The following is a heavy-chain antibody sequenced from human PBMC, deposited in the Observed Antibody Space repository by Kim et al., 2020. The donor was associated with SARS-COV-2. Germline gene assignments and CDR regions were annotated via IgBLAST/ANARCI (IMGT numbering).Heavy chain of an antibody. Sequence: GESLKISCQGSGYSFTSYWIGWVRQMPGKGLEWMGIIYPGDSDTRYSPSFQGQVTISADKSISTAYLQWSSLKASDTAMYYCAREVFPYYGSGSRFDPWGQGTLVTVSS. D-gene: IGHD3-10*01. J-gene: IGHJ5*02. CDR2: IYPGDSDT. CDR3: AREVFPYYGSGSRFDP. V-gene: IGHV5-51*01. CDR1: GYSFTSYW.